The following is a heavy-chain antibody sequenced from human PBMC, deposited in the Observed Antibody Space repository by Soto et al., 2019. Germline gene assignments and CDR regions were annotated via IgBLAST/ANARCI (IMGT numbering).Heavy chain of an antibody. CDR1: GFTFSNYA. Sequence: GGSLRLSCAASGFTFSNYAMSWGRQAPGKGLKWVSAISGSGLSTYYADSMKGRFTISRDNSKNTVYLQMNSLRAEDTAVYYCAKDASTHYYDSSGYPGVYYFDYWGQGTLVTVSS. J-gene: IGHJ4*02. V-gene: IGHV3-23*01. D-gene: IGHD3-22*01. CDR2: ISGSGLST. CDR3: AKDASTHYYDSSGYPGVYYFDY.